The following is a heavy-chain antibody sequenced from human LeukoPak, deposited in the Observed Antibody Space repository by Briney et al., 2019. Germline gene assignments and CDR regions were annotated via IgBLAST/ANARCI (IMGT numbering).Heavy chain of an antibody. J-gene: IGHJ4*02. CDR1: GFTFNNYT. D-gene: IGHD4-23*01. CDR2: ISNDGNNK. V-gene: IGHV3-30-3*01. Sequence: GGSLRLSCAASGFTFNNYTLHWVRQAPGKGLEWVAIISNDGNNKYYADSVKGRFTISRDNSKNTLYLQMNSLRAEDTAVYYCARDLVRDGGTSFDYWGQGTLVTVSS. CDR3: ARDLVRDGGTSFDY.